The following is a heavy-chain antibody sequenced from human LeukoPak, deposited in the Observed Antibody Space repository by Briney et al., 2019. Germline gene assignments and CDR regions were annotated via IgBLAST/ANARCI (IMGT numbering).Heavy chain of an antibody. Sequence: GGSLRLSCAASGFTFSSCSMNWVRQAPGKGLEWVSYISSSSSTIYYADSVKGRFTISRDNAKNSLYLQMNSLRAEDTAVYYCARDHSPWGVGATWIDYWGQGTLVTVSS. J-gene: IGHJ4*02. CDR3: ARDHSPWGVGATWIDY. CDR2: ISSSSSTI. D-gene: IGHD1-26*01. CDR1: GFTFSSCS. V-gene: IGHV3-48*01.